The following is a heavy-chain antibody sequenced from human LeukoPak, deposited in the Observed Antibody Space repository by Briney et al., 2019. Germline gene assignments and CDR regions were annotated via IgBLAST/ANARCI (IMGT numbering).Heavy chain of an antibody. CDR1: GGSFSGYY. V-gene: IGHV4-34*01. Sequence: SETLSLTRAVYGGSFSGYYWSWIRQPPGKGLEWIGEINHSGSTNYNPSLKSRVTISVDTSKNQFSLKLSSVTAADTAVYYCARGGGDPDDYWGQGTLVTVSS. J-gene: IGHJ4*02. CDR2: INHSGST. CDR3: ARGGGDPDDY. D-gene: IGHD2-21*01.